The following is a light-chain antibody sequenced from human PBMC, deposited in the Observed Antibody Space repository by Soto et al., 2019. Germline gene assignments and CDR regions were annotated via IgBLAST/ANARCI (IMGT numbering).Light chain of an antibody. CDR3: QQGHSMPVT. J-gene: IGKJ3*01. V-gene: IGKV1-39*01. Sequence: DIQMTQSPSSLSASVGDRVTITCRASQSITNSLNWYQHKPGKAPTLVVYAASSLQSGVPSRFSGSGSGTDFTLTICSLQPEDFATYFCQQGHSMPVTFGPGT. CDR1: QSITNS. CDR2: AAS.